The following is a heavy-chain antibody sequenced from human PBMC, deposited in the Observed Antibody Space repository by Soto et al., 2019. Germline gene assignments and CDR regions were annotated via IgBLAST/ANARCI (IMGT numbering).Heavy chain of an antibody. CDR1: GFTFSNYT. CDR2: ISYDEIDK. J-gene: IGHJ4*02. D-gene: IGHD3-10*01. CDR3: AGRSGSSDY. Sequence: WGSLGVACASSGFTFSNYTMHWVRQAPGKGLEWVTLISYDEIDKYYADAVKGRFTISRDNSKNTLFLQMDSLRAEDTAVYYCAGRSGSSDYWGQGTLVTVSS. V-gene: IGHV3-30*04.